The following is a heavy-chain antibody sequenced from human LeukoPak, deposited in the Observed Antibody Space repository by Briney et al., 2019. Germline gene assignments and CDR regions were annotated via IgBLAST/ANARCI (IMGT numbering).Heavy chain of an antibody. J-gene: IGHJ4*02. CDR2: ISSTGTTI. D-gene: IGHD3-10*01. Sequence: PGGSLRLSCAASGFTFRTYEMNWVRQAPGKGLEWVSYISSTGTTIYYADSVKGRFTISRDNAKNSLYLQMNSLRAEDTAVYYCARDSQRSGGLDYWGRGTLVTVSS. CDR3: ARDSQRSGGLDY. V-gene: IGHV3-48*03. CDR1: GFTFRTYE.